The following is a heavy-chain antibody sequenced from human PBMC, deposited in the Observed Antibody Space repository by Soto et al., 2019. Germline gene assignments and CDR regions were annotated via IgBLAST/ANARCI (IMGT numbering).Heavy chain of an antibody. J-gene: IGHJ6*03. D-gene: IGHD3-10*01. CDR2: IYYSGST. V-gene: IGHV4-31*03. Sequence: SETLSLTCTVSGGSISSGGYYWSWIRQHPGKGLEWIGYIYYSGSTYYNPSLKSRVTISVDTSKNQFSLKLSSVTAADTAVYYCARVSGDYGSGSYYNPTDYYYYMDVWGKGTTVTVSS. CDR1: GGSISSGGYY. CDR3: ARVSGDYGSGSYYNPTDYYYYMDV.